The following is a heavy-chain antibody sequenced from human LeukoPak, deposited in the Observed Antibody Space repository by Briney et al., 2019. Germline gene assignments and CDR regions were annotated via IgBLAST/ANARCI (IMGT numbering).Heavy chain of an antibody. Sequence: GGSPRLSCAASGFTLSSYAMSWVRQAPGKGLEWVSAISGSGGSTYYADSVKGRFTISRDNSKNTLYLQMNSLRAEDTAVYYCAKAIAAQTDNKDYWGQGTLVTVSS. CDR3: AKAIAAQTDNKDY. V-gene: IGHV3-23*01. CDR1: GFTLSSYA. J-gene: IGHJ4*02. CDR2: ISGSGGST. D-gene: IGHD6-25*01.